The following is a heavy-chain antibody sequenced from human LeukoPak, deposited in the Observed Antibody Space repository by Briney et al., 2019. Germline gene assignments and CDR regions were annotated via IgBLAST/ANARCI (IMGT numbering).Heavy chain of an antibody. CDR3: ARGLWDGAPGAHFRGN. CDR1: VGSFSGYY. Sequence: SETLSLTCAVYVGSFSGYYWSWIRQPPGKGLEWIGEINHSGSTNYNPSLKSRVTISVDTSKNQFSLRLSSVTAADTAVYDCARGLWDGAPGAHFRGNWGQGTLVTVSS. J-gene: IGHJ4*02. V-gene: IGHV4-34*01. D-gene: IGHD4/OR15-4a*01. CDR2: INHSGST.